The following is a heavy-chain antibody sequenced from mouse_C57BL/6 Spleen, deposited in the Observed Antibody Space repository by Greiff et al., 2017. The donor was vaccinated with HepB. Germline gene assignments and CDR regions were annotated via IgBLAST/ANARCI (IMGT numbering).Heavy chain of an antibody. D-gene: IGHD1-1*01. J-gene: IGHJ4*01. CDR3: ARYTTVVATDYAMDY. CDR1: GYTFTSYW. V-gene: IGHV1-59*01. Sequence: VQLVESGAELVRPGTSVKLSCKASGYTFTSYWMHSVKQRPGQGLEWIGVIDPSDSYTNYNQKFKGKATLTVDTSSSTAYMQLSSLTSEDSAVYYCARYTTVVATDYAMDYWGQGTSVTVSS. CDR2: IDPSDSYT.